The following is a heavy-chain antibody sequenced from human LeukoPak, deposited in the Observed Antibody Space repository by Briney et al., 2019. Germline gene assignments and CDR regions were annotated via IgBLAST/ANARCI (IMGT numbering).Heavy chain of an antibody. D-gene: IGHD2-8*01. CDR2: INPSGGST. V-gene: IGHV1-46*03. Sequence: ASVKVSCKASGYTLTSYYMHWVRQAPGQGLEWMGIINPSGGSTSYAQKFQGRVTMTRDTSTSTVYMELSSLRSEDTAVYYCARAHLYCTNGVCLEYFQHWGQGTLVTVSS. J-gene: IGHJ1*01. CDR1: GYTLTSYY. CDR3: ARAHLYCTNGVCLEYFQH.